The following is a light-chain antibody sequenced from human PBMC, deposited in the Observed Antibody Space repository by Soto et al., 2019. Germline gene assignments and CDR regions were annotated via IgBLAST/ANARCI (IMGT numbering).Light chain of an antibody. J-gene: IGLJ1*01. CDR3: SSYRSGGTFV. V-gene: IGLV2-14*01. CDR2: VAS. CDR1: SSDVGGYNY. Sequence: QSALTQPASVSGSPGQSIAISCTGTSSDVGGYNYVSWHQQHPGKAPKVLISVASNRPSGVSNRFSGSKSGNTASLTISGLQAEDEADYYCSSYRSGGTFVFGSGTRPPS.